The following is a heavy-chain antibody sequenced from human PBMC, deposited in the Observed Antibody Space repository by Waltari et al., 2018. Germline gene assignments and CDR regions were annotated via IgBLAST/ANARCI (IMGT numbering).Heavy chain of an antibody. CDR3: AKAPYAYYYDSSGWNYYYMDV. J-gene: IGHJ6*03. D-gene: IGHD3-22*01. Sequence: EVQLLESGGGLVQPGGSLRLSCAASGFTFSSYAMSWVRQAPGKGLEWVSAISGSGGSTDYADSVKGRFTISRDNSKNTLYLQMNSLRAEDTAVYYCAKAPYAYYYDSSGWNYYYMDVWGKGTTVTVSS. CDR1: GFTFSSYA. V-gene: IGHV3-23*01. CDR2: ISGSGGST.